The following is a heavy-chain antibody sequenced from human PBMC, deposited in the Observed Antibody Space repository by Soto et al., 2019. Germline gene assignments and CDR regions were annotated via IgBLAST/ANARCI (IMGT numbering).Heavy chain of an antibody. CDR1: GFTFSSYA. CDR3: AKDGLGYSSGFSGFDY. J-gene: IGHJ4*02. CDR2: ISGSGGST. V-gene: IGHV3-23*01. Sequence: GGSLRLSCAASGFTFSSYAMSWVRQAPGKGLEWVSAISGSGGSTYYADSVKGRFTISRDNSKNTLYLQMNSLRAEDTAVYYCAKDGLGYSSGFSGFDYWGQGTLVTVSS. D-gene: IGHD6-19*01.